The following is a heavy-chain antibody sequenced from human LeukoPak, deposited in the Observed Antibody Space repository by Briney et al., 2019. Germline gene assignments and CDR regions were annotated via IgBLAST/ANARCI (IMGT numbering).Heavy chain of an antibody. J-gene: IGHJ5*02. Sequence: GASVKVSCKTSGDTFSNYAISWVRQAPGQGLEWMGGIIPIFGTAYYAEKFQGRVTITADDSTSTVYIELSSLRSEDTAMYYCARGPTVTSWFDPWGQGTLVTVSS. CDR2: IIPIFGTA. CDR3: ARGPTVTSWFDP. V-gene: IGHV1-69*13. CDR1: GDTFSNYA. D-gene: IGHD4-17*01.